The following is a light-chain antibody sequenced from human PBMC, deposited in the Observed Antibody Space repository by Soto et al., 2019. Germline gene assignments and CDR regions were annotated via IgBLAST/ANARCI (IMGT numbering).Light chain of an antibody. Sequence: QSVLTQPASVSGSPGQSITISCTGTSSDVGSYNYVSWYQQHPGKAPKLMIFDVSNRPSGVSYRFSGSKSGNTASLTISGLQAEDEADYYCSSCTSSNTFVFGTGTKVTVL. V-gene: IGLV2-14*03. CDR2: DVS. CDR1: SSDVGSYNY. J-gene: IGLJ1*01. CDR3: SSCTSSNTFV.